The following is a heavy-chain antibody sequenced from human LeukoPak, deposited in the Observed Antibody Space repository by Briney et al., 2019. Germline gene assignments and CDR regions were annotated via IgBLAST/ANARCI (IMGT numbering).Heavy chain of an antibody. CDR2: INEDGSEK. V-gene: IGHV3-7*01. CDR3: ARLFVYGSGAEAFDY. D-gene: IGHD3-10*01. J-gene: IGHJ4*02. CDR1: GLTFSSYG. Sequence: PGGSLRLSCAGSGLTFSSYGMTWVRQAPGKGLEWVANINEDGSEKYYLDSVRGRFTISRDNAKNSLYLQMDSLRAEDTAVYYCARLFVYGSGAEAFDYWGQGALVTVSS.